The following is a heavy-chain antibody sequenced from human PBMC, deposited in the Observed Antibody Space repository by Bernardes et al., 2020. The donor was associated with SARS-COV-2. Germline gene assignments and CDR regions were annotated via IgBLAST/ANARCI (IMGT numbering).Heavy chain of an antibody. CDR3: ARDRGYSLGSLSLDC. V-gene: IGHV3-21*01. CDR1: GFTFSNSG. Sequence: SLRLSCAASGFTFSNSGMNWVRQAPGKGLEWVSFIITSGESKYYADSVRGRFTISRDNAKDSLSLEMHSLRTEDTAVYYCARDRGYSLGSLSLDCWGQGTLVTVSS. J-gene: IGHJ4*02. D-gene: IGHD3-10*01. CDR2: IITSGESK.